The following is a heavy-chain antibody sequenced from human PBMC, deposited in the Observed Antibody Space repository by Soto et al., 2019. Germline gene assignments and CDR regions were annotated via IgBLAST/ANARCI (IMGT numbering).Heavy chain of an antibody. CDR3: ARGNSGSYFLY. CDR1: GDTFSSYA. V-gene: IGHV1-69*01. Sequence: QVQLVQSGAEVKTPVSSGKGSCKASGDTFSSYAISWVRQATGQELEWMGGIIPIFGKANYAQKFQSRVTITADESTSTAYIELSSLRSEDKAVYYCARGNSGSYFLYWGQGPLVTVS. J-gene: IGHJ4*02. CDR2: IIPIFGKA. D-gene: IGHD1-26*01.